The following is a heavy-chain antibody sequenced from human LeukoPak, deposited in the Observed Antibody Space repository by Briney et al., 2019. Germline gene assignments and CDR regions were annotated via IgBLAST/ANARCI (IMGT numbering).Heavy chain of an antibody. V-gene: IGHV3-7*01. CDR3: ARPRYCSSTNCYIDY. CDR2: INQDGSEK. D-gene: IGHD2-2*01. Sequence: GGSLRLSCTASGFTFSHYAMHWVRQAPGKGLEWVANINQDGSEKNYVDSVKGRFTISRDNPKNSLYLQMNSLRAEDTAVYYCARPRYCSSTNCYIDYWGQGTLVAVYS. CDR1: GFTFSHYA. J-gene: IGHJ4*02.